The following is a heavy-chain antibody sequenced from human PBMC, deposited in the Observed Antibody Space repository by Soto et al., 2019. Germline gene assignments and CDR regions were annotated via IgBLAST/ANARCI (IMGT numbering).Heavy chain of an antibody. CDR1: GFTFSSYA. J-gene: IGHJ4*02. CDR3: ASQRGIVVVVAADY. CDR2: ISGSGGST. Sequence: GGSLRLSCAASGFTFSSYAMSWVRQAPGKGLEWVSAISGSGGSTYYADSVKGRFTISRDNSNNALYLQMNSLRAEDTAVYYCASQRGIVVVVAADYWGRGTLVTVSS. D-gene: IGHD2-15*01. V-gene: IGHV3-23*01.